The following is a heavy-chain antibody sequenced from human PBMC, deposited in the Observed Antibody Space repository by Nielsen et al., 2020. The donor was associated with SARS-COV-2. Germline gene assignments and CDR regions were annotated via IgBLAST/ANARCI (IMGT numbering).Heavy chain of an antibody. V-gene: IGHV1-2*06. J-gene: IGHJ4*02. CDR1: GYTFTAYY. CDR3: ARDVGGDRYSSGY. Sequence: ASVKVSCKASGYTFTAYYIHWVRQAPGQGLEWMGRINPYSGGTNYAQKFQGTVTMTRDASISTVYMELTSDDTAVYYCARDVGGDRYSSGYWGQGTLVTVSS. CDR2: INPYSGGT. D-gene: IGHD6-19*01.